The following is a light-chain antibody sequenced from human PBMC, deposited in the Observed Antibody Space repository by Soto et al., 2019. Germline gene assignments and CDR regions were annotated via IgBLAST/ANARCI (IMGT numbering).Light chain of an antibody. Sequence: ESVVTQSPGTLSLSPGERATLSCRASQSVSSSYLAWYQQKPGQAPRPLIYVASSRATGIPDRFSGSGSGKDFTLPISRLEPEDFAVYYCHQYGGSPRTLGQGTKVEIK. CDR1: QSVSSSY. V-gene: IGKV3-20*01. J-gene: IGKJ1*01. CDR2: VAS. CDR3: HQYGGSPRT.